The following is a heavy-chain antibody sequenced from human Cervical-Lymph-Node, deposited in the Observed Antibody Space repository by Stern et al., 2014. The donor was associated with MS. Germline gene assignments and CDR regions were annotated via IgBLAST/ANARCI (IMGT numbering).Heavy chain of an antibody. CDR2: VWNDGSKE. Sequence: MQLVESGGGVVQPGRSLRLSCVASGLTFSPSVMHWVRQAPGKGLEWVAVVWNDGSKEHFTESVKGRFSTSRDTAKNTLHLQMSSLRAEDTAVYFCATSTASDAFDIWGQGTLVTVSS. CDR1: GLTFSPSV. J-gene: IGHJ3*02. D-gene: IGHD2/OR15-2a*01. CDR3: ATSTASDAFDI. V-gene: IGHV3-33*01.